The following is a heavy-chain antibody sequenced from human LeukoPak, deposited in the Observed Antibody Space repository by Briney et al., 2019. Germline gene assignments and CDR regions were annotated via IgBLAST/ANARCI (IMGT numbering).Heavy chain of an antibody. CDR2: INPSGGST. CDR3: ARDCRGDGYNYEGCYYYYGMDV. CDR1: GYTFTSYY. Sequence: ASVKVSCKASGYTFTSYYMHWVRQAPGQGLEWMGIINPSGGSTSYAQKFQGRVTMTRDTSTSTVYMELSSLRSEDTAVYYCARDCRGDGYNYEGCYYYYGMDVWGQGTTVTVSS. V-gene: IGHV1-46*01. D-gene: IGHD5-24*01. J-gene: IGHJ6*02.